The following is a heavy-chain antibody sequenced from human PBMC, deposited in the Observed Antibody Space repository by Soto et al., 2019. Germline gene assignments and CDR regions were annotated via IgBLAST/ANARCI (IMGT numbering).Heavy chain of an antibody. CDR3: AKDRADCTNGVCYDRNWFDP. D-gene: IGHD2-8*01. CDR1: GFTFSSYA. Sequence: GGSLRLSCAASGFTFSSYAMSWVRQAPGKGLEWVSAISGSGGSTYYADSVKGRFTISRDNSKNTLYLQMNSLRAEDTAVYYCAKDRADCTNGVCYDRNWFDPWGQGTLVTVSS. V-gene: IGHV3-23*01. J-gene: IGHJ5*02. CDR2: ISGSGGST.